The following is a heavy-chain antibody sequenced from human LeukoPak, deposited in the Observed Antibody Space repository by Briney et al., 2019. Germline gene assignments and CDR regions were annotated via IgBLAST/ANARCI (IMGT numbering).Heavy chain of an antibody. J-gene: IGHJ4*02. V-gene: IGHV5-51*01. CDR2: IYPGDSDT. D-gene: IGHD1-1*01. Sequence: GGALQISCSGSGSIFTTYWIGGVRPLPGKGLEGMGIIYPGDSDTRYSPSFQGQVTISADKSISTAYLQWSRLKPSDTAMYYCARLVANWNSYFDYWGQGTLVTLSS. CDR3: ARLVANWNSYFDY. CDR1: GSIFTTYW.